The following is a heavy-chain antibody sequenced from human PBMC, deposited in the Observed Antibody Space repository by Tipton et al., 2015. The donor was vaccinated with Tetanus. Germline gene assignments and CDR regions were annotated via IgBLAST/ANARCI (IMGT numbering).Heavy chain of an antibody. CDR1: GYSFNIYW. J-gene: IGHJ2*01. D-gene: IGHD7-27*01. CDR2: IYPGDSDT. V-gene: IGHV5-51*01. Sequence: VQLVQSGAEVKKPGESLKISCQGSGYSFNIYWIAWVRQMPGKGLEWMGIIYPGDSDTRYSPSFQGQVTISADKSITTAYLRWNSLKASDTAMYYCARRLGPYTGDQIWHFDLWGRGTLVTVSS. CDR3: ARRLGPYTGDQIWHFDL.